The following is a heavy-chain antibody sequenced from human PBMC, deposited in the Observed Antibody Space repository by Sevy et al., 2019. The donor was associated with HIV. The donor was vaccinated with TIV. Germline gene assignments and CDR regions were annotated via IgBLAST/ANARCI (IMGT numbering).Heavy chain of an antibody. CDR2: LGSGGVTT. CDR3: TRYALTSRTWFDP. CDR1: GFTFSTYA. V-gene: IGHV3-23*01. D-gene: IGHD7-27*01. J-gene: IGHJ5*02. Sequence: GGSLRLSYAASGFTFSTYAMSWVRQAPGKGLEWVSTLGSGGVTTYYADSVRGRFTISRDISKNTLFLQMNSLRADDTAVYYCTRYALTSRTWFDPWGQGTLVTVSS.